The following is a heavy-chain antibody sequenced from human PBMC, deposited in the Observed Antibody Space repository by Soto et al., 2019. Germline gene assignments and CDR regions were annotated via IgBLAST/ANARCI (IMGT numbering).Heavy chain of an antibody. Sequence: GESLKISCKDSGYSFTSYWIGWVSQMPVKGLEWMGIIYPLDSDTRYSPSFQGQVTISADKSTTTAYLQWSSLKASDTGMYYCARYCSSTSCYRGFDIWGQGTMVTVSS. V-gene: IGHV5-51*01. CDR1: GYSFTSYW. D-gene: IGHD2-2*02. J-gene: IGHJ3*02. CDR2: IYPLDSDT. CDR3: ARYCSSTSCYRGFDI.